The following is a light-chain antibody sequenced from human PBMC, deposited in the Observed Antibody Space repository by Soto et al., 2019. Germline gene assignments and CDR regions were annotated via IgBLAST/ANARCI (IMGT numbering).Light chain of an antibody. J-gene: IGKJ4*01. CDR2: GAS. CDR3: QQYNNGPPPLT. Sequence: EIVMTQSPATLSVSPGERATLSCRASQSVSSNLAWYQQKPGQAPRLLIYGASTRATGIPARFSGSGSGTEFTLTISSLQSEDFAVYYCQQYNNGPPPLTFGGGTKVE. CDR1: QSVSSN. V-gene: IGKV3-15*01.